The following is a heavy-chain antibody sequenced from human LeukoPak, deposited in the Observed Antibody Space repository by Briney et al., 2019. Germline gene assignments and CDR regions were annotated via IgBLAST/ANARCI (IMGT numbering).Heavy chain of an antibody. CDR2: INPNSGGT. Sequence: GASVKVSCKASGYTFTDYYMNWVRQAPGQGLEWMGWINPNSGGTNYAQEFQGRVTMTRDTSISTAYMELSRLRSDDTAVYYCARDPHYSNYRIFYYYYGMDVWGQGTTVTVSS. CDR3: ARDPHYSNYRIFYYYYGMDV. D-gene: IGHD4-11*01. V-gene: IGHV1-2*02. J-gene: IGHJ6*02. CDR1: GYTFTDYY.